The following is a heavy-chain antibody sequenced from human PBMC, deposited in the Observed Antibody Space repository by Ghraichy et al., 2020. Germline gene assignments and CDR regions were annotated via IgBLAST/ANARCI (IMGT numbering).Heavy chain of an antibody. J-gene: IGHJ4*02. CDR3: ARHELGSSIAARYSAGFDY. D-gene: IGHD6-6*01. Sequence: SETLSLTCTVSGGSISSSSYYWGWIRQPPGKGLEWIGSIYYSGSTYYNPSLKSRVTISVDTSKNQFSLKLSSVTAADTAVYYCARHELGSSIAARYSAGFDYWGQVTLVTVSS. V-gene: IGHV4-39*01. CDR1: GGSISSSSYY. CDR2: IYYSGST.